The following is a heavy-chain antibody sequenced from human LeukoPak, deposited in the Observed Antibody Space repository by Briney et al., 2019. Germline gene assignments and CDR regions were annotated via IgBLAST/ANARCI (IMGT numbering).Heavy chain of an antibody. J-gene: IGHJ2*01. V-gene: IGHV4-34*01. CDR3: AREEDYSNSGYWYFDL. CDR1: GGSFSGYY. D-gene: IGHD4-11*01. CDR2: INHSGST. Sequence: SETLSLTCAVYGGSFSGYYWSWIRQPPGKGLEWIGEINHSGSTNYNPSLKSRVTISVDTTKNQFSLKLSSVTAADTAVYYCAREEDYSNSGYWYFDLWGRGTLVTVSS.